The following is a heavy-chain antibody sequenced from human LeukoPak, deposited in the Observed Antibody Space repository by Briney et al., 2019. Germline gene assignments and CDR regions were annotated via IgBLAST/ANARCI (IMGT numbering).Heavy chain of an antibody. D-gene: IGHD6-19*01. J-gene: IGHJ1*01. CDR3: ARDSSGWYLQYFQH. Sequence: GGSLRLSCAASGFTFSDYYMSWIRQAPGNGLEWVSYISSSGSTIYYADSVKGRFTISRDNAKNSLYLQMNSLRAEDTAVYYCARDSSGWYLQYFQHWGQGTLVTVSS. CDR2: ISSSGSTI. CDR1: GFTFSDYY. V-gene: IGHV3-11*01.